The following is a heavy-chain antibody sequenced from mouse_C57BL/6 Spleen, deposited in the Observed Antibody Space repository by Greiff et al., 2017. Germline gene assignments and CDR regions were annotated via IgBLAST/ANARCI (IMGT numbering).Heavy chain of an antibody. V-gene: IGHV1-7*01. J-gene: IGHJ1*03. D-gene: IGHD2-4*01. CDR2: INPSSGYT. Sequence: QVQLQQSGAELAKPGASVKLSCKASGYTFTSYWIHWVKQRPGQGLEWIGYINPSSGYTKYNQKFKDKATLTADKSSSTAYMQLSSLTYEDSAVYYCARSYYDYDAYFDVWGTGTTVTVSS. CDR1: GYTFTSYW. CDR3: ARSYYDYDAYFDV.